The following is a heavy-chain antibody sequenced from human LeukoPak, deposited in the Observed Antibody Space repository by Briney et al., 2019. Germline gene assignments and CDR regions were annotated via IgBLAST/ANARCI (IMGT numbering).Heavy chain of an antibody. CDR2: VCGGVIT. CDR1: GFTFSSYA. CDR3: SRLGGLQTSSGYYSKAFDV. J-gene: IGHJ3*01. V-gene: IGHV3-23*01. Sequence: GGSLRLSCAASGFTFSSYAMSWVRQAPGKGLQWVSTVCGGVITYYSDSVKGRFTISRDNSRKKLYLQMNSLRAEDSAVYYCSRLGGLQTSSGYYSKAFDVWGQGTMVTVSP. D-gene: IGHD3-22*01.